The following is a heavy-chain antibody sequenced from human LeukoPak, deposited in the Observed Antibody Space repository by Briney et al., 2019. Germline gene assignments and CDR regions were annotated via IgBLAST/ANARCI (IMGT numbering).Heavy chain of an antibody. J-gene: IGHJ4*02. CDR2: IRYDGSNK. Sequence: GGSLRLSCAASGFIFSNYAMHWVRQAPGKGLEWVTFIRYDGSNKYYAESVKGRFTISRDNSKNTLYLQMNSLRAEDTAVYYCAKAIHNSSSGVVDYWGQGTLVTVSS. CDR1: GFIFSNYA. V-gene: IGHV3-30*02. D-gene: IGHD6-6*01. CDR3: AKAIHNSSSGVVDY.